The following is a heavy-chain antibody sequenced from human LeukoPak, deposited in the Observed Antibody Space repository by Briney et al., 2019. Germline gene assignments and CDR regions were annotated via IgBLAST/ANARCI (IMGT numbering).Heavy chain of an antibody. CDR1: GFTFSSYW. CDR3: ARDIEAAGLFLDY. Sequence: GGSLRLSCAASGFTFSSYWMSWVRQAPGKGLEWVANIKQDGSEKYYVDSVKGRFTISRDNAKNSLYLQMNSLRAEDTAVYYCARDIEAAGLFLDYWGQGTLVTVSS. V-gene: IGHV3-7*01. CDR2: IKQDGSEK. D-gene: IGHD6-13*01. J-gene: IGHJ4*02.